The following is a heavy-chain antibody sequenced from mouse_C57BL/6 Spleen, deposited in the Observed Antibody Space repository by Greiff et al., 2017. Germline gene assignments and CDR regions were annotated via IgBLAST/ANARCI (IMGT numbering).Heavy chain of an antibody. CDR2: IWWDDDK. CDR3: ARIEYYYGSSYLYYYAMDY. CDR1: GFSLSTFGLG. D-gene: IGHD1-1*01. V-gene: IGHV8-8*01. Sequence: QVTLKESGPGILQPSQTLSLTCSFSGFSLSTFGLGVGWIRQPSGKGLEWLAHIWWDDDKYYNPALKRRLTISKDTSKNQVFLKIANVDTADTATYYCARIEYYYGSSYLYYYAMDYWGQGTSVTVSS. J-gene: IGHJ4*01.